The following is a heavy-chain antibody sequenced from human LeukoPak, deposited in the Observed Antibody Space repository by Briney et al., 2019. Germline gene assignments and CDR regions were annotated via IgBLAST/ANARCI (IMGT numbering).Heavy chain of an antibody. D-gene: IGHD3-3*01. Sequence: SETLSLTCTVSGGSISSGGYYWSWIRQPPGKGLEWIGYTYHSGSTYYNPSLKSRVTISVDRSKNQFSLKLSSVTAADTAVYYCARGDFWSGYFGPKFDPWGQGTLVTVSS. CDR2: TYHSGST. CDR3: ARGDFWSGYFGPKFDP. J-gene: IGHJ5*02. CDR1: GGSISSGGYY. V-gene: IGHV4-30-2*01.